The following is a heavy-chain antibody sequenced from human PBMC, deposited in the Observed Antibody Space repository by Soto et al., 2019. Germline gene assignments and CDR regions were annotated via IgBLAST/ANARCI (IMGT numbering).Heavy chain of an antibody. V-gene: IGHV4-34*01. J-gene: IGHJ5*02. CDR1: GGSFSGYY. CDR3: ARGPRVNCSSTSCYFYRRWFDP. Sequence: SETLSLTCAVCGGSFSGYYWSWIRQPPGKGLEWIGEINHSGSTNYNPSLKSRVTISVDTSKNQFSLKLSSVTAADTAVYYCARGPRVNCSSTSCYFYRRWFDPWGQGTLVTVSS. CDR2: INHSGST. D-gene: IGHD2-2*01.